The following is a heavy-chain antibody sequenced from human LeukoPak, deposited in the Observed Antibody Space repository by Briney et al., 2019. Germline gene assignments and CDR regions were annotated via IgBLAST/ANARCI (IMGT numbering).Heavy chain of an antibody. Sequence: PSETLSLTCAVYGGSFSGYYWSWIRQPPGKGLEWIGEINHSGSTNYNPSLKSRVTISVDTSKNQFSLNLSSVTAADTAVYYCARVESVVTTTRMGFDSWGQGTLVTVSS. CDR2: INHSGST. CDR1: GGSFSGYY. CDR3: ARVESVVTTTRMGFDS. D-gene: IGHD4-17*01. V-gene: IGHV4-34*01. J-gene: IGHJ4*02.